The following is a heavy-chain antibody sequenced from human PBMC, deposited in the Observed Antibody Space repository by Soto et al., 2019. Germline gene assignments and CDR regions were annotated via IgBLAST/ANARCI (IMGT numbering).Heavy chain of an antibody. D-gene: IGHD6-13*01. Sequence: SYFRCPGYLVTRYLMSWERQKPGKGLEWMGRIDPSDSYTNYSQSLQGHVTISADKFIRPAYLQWSRLKASDTAMYYCARLQAAAGDNDLTFDYWGQGTLVHVSS. CDR1: GYLVTRYL. J-gene: IGHJ4*02. CDR3: ARLQAAAGDNDLTFDY. V-gene: IGHV5-10-1*01. CDR2: IDPSDSYT.